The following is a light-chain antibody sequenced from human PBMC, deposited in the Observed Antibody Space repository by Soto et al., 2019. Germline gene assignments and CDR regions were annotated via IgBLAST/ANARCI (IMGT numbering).Light chain of an antibody. V-gene: IGKV1-39*01. CDR2: AAS. CDR1: QSISSY. CDR3: QQSYSIMHS. Sequence: DHPITNSTHSLSAFVVYEVIINCRASQSISSYLNWYQQKPGKAPKLLIYAASSLQSGVPSRFSGSGSGTDFTLTISRLQPEDFTTYCCQQSYSIMHSFGGGTKV. J-gene: IGKJ4*01.